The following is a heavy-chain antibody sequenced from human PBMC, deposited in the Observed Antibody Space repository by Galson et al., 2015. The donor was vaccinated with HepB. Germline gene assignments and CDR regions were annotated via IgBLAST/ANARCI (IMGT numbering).Heavy chain of an antibody. CDR1: GFTFSTYW. CDR2: IKQDGSEK. CDR3: ARDFDYYDFWSGHQYYLDV. D-gene: IGHD3-3*01. J-gene: IGHJ6*03. V-gene: IGHV3-7*01. Sequence: SLRLSCAASGFTFSTYWMSWVRQAPGKGLEWVANIKQDGSEKSYVDSVKGRFTISRDNAKNSLYLQMNSLRVEDTAVYYCARDFDYYDFWSGHQYYLDVWGKGTTVTVSS.